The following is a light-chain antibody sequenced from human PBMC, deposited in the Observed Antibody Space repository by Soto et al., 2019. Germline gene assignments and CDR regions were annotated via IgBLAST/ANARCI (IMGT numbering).Light chain of an antibody. J-gene: IGLJ2*01. Sequence: QSVLTQPPSVSGAPGQRVTISCTGSSSNIGAGYVVHWYQQLPGTAPKLFIYGNSNRPSGVPDRFSGSKSGTSASLAITGLQAEDEADYYCQSYDSSLSGSVFGGGTKRTVI. CDR1: SSNIGAGYV. CDR3: QSYDSSLSGSV. V-gene: IGLV1-40*01. CDR2: GNS.